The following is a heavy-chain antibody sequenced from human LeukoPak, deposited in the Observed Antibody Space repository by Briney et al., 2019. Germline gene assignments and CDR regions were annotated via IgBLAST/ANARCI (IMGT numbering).Heavy chain of an antibody. J-gene: IGHJ2*01. CDR1: GFTFSSYA. CDR3: ARSNWYFDL. Sequence: GGSLRLSCAASGFTFSSYAMHWVRQAPGKGLEWVAVISYDGSNKYYADSVKGRFTISRDNSKNTLYLQMNSLRVEDTAVYYCARSNWYFDLWGRGTLVTVSS. CDR2: ISYDGSNK. V-gene: IGHV3-30-3*01.